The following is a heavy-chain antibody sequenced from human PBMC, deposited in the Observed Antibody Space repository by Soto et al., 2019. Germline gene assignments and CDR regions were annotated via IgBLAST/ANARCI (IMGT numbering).Heavy chain of an antibody. Sequence: QVQLVESGGGVVQPGRSLRLSCEASGFTFSSYGMHWVRQAPGKGLEWVALVWYDGGNKYYADSVKGRFTISRDNSKNTLYLQMNSLRDEDTAVYYCVRAAGYSGNDYVYYYGMDVWGQGTTVTVSS. V-gene: IGHV3-33*01. J-gene: IGHJ6*02. CDR2: VWYDGGNK. D-gene: IGHD5-12*01. CDR3: VRAAGYSGNDYVYYYGMDV. CDR1: GFTFSSYG.